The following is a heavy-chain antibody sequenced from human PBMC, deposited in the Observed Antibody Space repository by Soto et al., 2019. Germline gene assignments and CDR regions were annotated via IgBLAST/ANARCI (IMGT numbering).Heavy chain of an antibody. V-gene: IGHV1-18*04. CDR1: GYPFTTYG. J-gene: IGHJ6*02. D-gene: IGHD1-26*01. CDR2: IGTYNGNT. Sequence: QVQLVQSGAEVKKPGASVKVSCKTSGYPFTTYGFSWVRQAPGQGREWMGWIGTYNGNTNYAQNLQGRVTMTTDTSTSTAYMELRSLTSDDTAVYYCARSGSGAAYYYHGLDVWGQGTTVTVSS. CDR3: ARSGSGAAYYYHGLDV.